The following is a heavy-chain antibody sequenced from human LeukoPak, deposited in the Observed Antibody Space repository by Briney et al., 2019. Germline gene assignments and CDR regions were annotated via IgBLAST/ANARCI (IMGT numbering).Heavy chain of an antibody. D-gene: IGHD2-2*01. J-gene: IGHJ5*02. V-gene: IGHV3-23*01. CDR3: AKGGYCSSSSCSREGFDP. CDR2: ISGSGGST. Sequence: PGGSLRLSCAASGFTFSSYAMSWVRQAPGKGLEWVSAISGSGGSTYYADSVKGRFTISRDNSKNTLYLQMNSLRAEDTAVYYCAKGGYCSSSSCSREGFDPWGQGTLVTVSS. CDR1: GFTFSSYA.